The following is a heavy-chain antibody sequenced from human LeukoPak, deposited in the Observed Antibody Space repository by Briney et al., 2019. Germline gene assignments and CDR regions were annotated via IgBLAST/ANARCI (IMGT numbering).Heavy chain of an antibody. CDR3: ARESERSGWYDY. J-gene: IGHJ4*02. V-gene: IGHV3-43*02. D-gene: IGHD6-13*01. CDR2: ISGDGGST. Sequence: GGSLGLSGAAAGWVTEDYAIHWVRQAPGKGLEWVSLISGDGGSTFYADSVRGRFTISRDNSKNSLSLQMSSLRSEDTALYFCARESERSGWYDYWGPGTLVTVSS. CDR1: GWVTEDYA.